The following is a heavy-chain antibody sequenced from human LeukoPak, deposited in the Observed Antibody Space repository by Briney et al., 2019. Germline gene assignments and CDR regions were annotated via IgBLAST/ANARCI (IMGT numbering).Heavy chain of an antibody. J-gene: IGHJ4*02. CDR1: GFIFSPYE. CDR3: ARGGSVSYYFDY. Sequence: GGSLRLSCEAFGFIFSPYEMNWVRQAPGKGLEGVSYISTSGTTIHYADSVKGRFTISRDNPKNSLHLQMNSLRAEDTAVYYCARGGSVSYYFDYWGQGTLVTVSS. V-gene: IGHV3-48*03. CDR2: ISTSGTTI. D-gene: IGHD1-26*01.